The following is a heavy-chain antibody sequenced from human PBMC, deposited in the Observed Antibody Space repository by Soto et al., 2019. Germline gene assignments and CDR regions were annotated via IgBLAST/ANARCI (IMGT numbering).Heavy chain of an antibody. CDR1: GGSFDITSSY. CDR2: IYYSGST. CDR3: ATIPIVGTKPYYFNS. V-gene: IGHV4-39*01. Sequence: SETLSFTCTVSGGSFDITSSYWAWVRQPPGKGLEWIAYIYYSGSTYYNPSLKSRITISVDTSTNQLSLRLSSVTAADTAVYYCATIPIVGTKPYYFNSWGQGTLVTVSS. J-gene: IGHJ4*02. D-gene: IGHD1-1*01.